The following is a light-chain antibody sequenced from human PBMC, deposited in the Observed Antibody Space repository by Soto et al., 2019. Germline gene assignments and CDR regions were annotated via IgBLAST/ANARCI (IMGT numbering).Light chain of an antibody. J-gene: IGLJ1*01. V-gene: IGLV1-40*01. CDR2: GNS. CDR3: QSYDSGLSGYV. Sequence: QSVLTQPPSVSGAPGQRVTISCTGSSSNIGARSDVHWYQQLPGTAPKLLIYGNSNRPSGVPDRFSGSKSGTSASLAITGLQAGDEADYYCQSYDSGLSGYVFGTGTKLTVL. CDR1: SSNIGARSD.